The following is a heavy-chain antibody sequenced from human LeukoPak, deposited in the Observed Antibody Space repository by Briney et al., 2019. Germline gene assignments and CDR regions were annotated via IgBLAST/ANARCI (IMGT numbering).Heavy chain of an antibody. CDR2: VNTNTGNP. V-gene: IGHV7-4-1*02. D-gene: IGHD3-10*01. CDR3: ARSGPMVRGVTGGV. Sequence: ASVKVSCKASGYTFTSYAMNWVRQAPGQGLEWMGWVNTNTGNPTYAQGFTGRFVFSLDTSVSTAYLQISSLKAEDTAVYYCARSGPMVRGVTGGVWGQGTTVTVSS. CDR1: GYTFTSYA. J-gene: IGHJ6*02.